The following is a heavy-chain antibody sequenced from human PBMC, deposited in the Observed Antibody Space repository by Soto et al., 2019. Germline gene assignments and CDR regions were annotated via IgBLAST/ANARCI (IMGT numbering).Heavy chain of an antibody. D-gene: IGHD4-17*01. J-gene: IGHJ6*04. CDR2: IWYDGSNK. Sequence: GSLRLSCAASGFTFSSYGMHWVRQAPGKGLEWVAVIWYDGSNKYYADSVKGRFTISRDNSKNTLYLQMNSLRAEDTAVYYCAKRGMYGDYCLDVWGKGTTVTVSS. CDR3: AKRGMYGDYCLDV. V-gene: IGHV3-33*06. CDR1: GFTFSSYG.